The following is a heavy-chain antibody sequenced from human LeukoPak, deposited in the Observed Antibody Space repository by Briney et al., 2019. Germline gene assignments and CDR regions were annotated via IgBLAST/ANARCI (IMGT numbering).Heavy chain of an antibody. CDR2: ISADESNE. CDR1: GFAFSTFN. J-gene: IGHJ4*02. CDR3: AKDLAGSYYGGGQRYYFDY. Sequence: GGSLRLSCAASGFAFSTFNMHWVRQAPGKGPEWVALISADESNEYYADSVKGRFTISRDNSKNTVYLQMNSLRTEDTAVYHCAKDLAGSYYGGGQRYYFDYWGQGTLVTVSS. D-gene: IGHD3-10*01. V-gene: IGHV3-30*18.